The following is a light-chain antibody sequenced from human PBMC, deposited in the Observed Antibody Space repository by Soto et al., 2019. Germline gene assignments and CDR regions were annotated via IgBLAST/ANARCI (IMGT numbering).Light chain of an antibody. J-gene: IGKJ1*01. CDR1: QSVSSY. V-gene: IGKV3-11*01. Sequence: EIVLTQSPATLSLSPGERATLSCRASQSVSSYLAWYQQKPGQAPRLLIYDASNRATGIPARFSGSGSGTDFTLTISSLDLEDFAVYYCQQRRRTFGQGTKVEIK. CDR2: DAS. CDR3: QQRRRT.